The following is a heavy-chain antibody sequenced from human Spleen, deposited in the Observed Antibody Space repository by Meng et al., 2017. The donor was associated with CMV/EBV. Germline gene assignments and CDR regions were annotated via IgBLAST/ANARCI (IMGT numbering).Heavy chain of an antibody. CDR2: ISSSSGTI. V-gene: IGHV3-48*04. D-gene: IGHD6-19*01. J-gene: IGHJ5*02. CDR1: RFTITSYT. CDR3: ARDLRSLTSIAVGFDP. Sequence: GESLKISCAASRFTITSYTMNWVRQAPGKGLEWVSYISSSSGTIYYADSVKGRFTISRDNAKNSLFLQMNSLRAEDTAVYYCARDLRSLTSIAVGFDPWGQGTLVTVSS.